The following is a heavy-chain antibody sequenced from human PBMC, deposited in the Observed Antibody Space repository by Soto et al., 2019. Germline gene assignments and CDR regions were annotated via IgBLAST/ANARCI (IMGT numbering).Heavy chain of an antibody. CDR3: ARYSPPKKAYDSNPGWFDP. V-gene: IGHV4-59*03. CDR1: GGSMNYYY. D-gene: IGHD3-22*01. Sequence: QVQLQESGPGKVKPSETLSLTCSVSGGSMNYYYWTWIRQSPGKGLEWIGSVSHTGSTPCSPSLKSRVVISLDTPRNQFSLTLSSVTAADTAVYFCARYSPPKKAYDSNPGWFDPWGQGTLVAVTS. CDR2: VSHTGST. J-gene: IGHJ5*02.